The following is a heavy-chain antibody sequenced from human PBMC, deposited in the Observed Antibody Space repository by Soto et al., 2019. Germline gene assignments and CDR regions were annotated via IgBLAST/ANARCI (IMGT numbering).Heavy chain of an antibody. CDR3: AKFQGLRLSEHMDV. CDR2: ISGTGAST. D-gene: IGHD6-25*01. V-gene: IGHV3-23*01. J-gene: IGHJ6*03. Sequence: GGSLRLSCVGSGITFSNYVMSWARQAPGKGLEWVSAISGTGASTYYADSVRGRVSISRDNSKNTLYLQLNSLRAEDTAVYYCAKFQGLRLSEHMDVWGKGTTVTVSS. CDR1: GITFSNYV.